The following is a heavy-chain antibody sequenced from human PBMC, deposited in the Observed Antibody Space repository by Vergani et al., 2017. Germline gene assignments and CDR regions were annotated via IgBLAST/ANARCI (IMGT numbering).Heavy chain of an antibody. CDR1: GFTFTDSA. CDR3: AKDPLGGYYDSALLEY. Sequence: EVQLVESGGGLVQPGESLKLSCATSGFTFTDSAIHWVRQTSGKGLEWIGRIRDKDYNYATVYAVSVKGRFIISSDDLKKTAYLHMNGLTTEDTAVYYCAKDPLGGYYDSALLEYWGQGTQVTVSS. D-gene: IGHD3-22*01. J-gene: IGHJ4*02. CDR2: IRDKDYNYAT. V-gene: IGHV3-73*02.